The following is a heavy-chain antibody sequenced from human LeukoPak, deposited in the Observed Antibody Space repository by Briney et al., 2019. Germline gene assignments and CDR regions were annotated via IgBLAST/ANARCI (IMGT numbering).Heavy chain of an antibody. CDR1: GGSITTYY. D-gene: IGHD2-21*02. V-gene: IGHV4-59*07. Sequence: SDTLSLTCAVSGGSITTYYWTWIRQPPGRALEWIGYIYYTGNTKYNPSLESRVTMSIDTSKNEFSLKIYSVNAADTAVYFCASGSVVTALDQWGQGTLVTVSS. J-gene: IGHJ4*02. CDR3: ASGSVVTALDQ. CDR2: IYYTGNT.